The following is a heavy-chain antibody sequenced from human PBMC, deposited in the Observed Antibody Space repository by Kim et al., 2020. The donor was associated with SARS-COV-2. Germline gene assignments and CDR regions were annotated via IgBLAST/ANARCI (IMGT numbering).Heavy chain of an antibody. CDR3: ARVWDFDSSGSLAFDI. CDR2: SDYSGST. J-gene: IGHJ3*02. D-gene: IGHD3-22*01. V-gene: IGHV4-59*01. CDR1: DGSISSYY. Sequence: SETLSLTCAVSDGSISSYYWSWIRQSPGKGLEWIGYSDYSGSTNYNPSLKSRLTISVDTSKNPFSLKLSSVTAADTALYYCARVWDFDSSGSLAFDIWGQGTMVTVSS.